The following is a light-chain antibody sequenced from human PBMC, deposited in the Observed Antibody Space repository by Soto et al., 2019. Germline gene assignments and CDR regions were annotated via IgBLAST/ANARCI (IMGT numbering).Light chain of an antibody. CDR2: GAS. CDR3: QQYDSSPPVYT. V-gene: IGKV3-20*01. Sequence: EIVLTQSPGTLSLSPGERATLSCRASQSFSSNYLAWYQQKPGQAPRLLIYGASSRATGIPDRFSGSGSGTDFTLTISRLEPEDFAVYYCQQYDSSPPVYTFGQGTKQEIK. CDR1: QSFSSNY. J-gene: IGKJ2*01.